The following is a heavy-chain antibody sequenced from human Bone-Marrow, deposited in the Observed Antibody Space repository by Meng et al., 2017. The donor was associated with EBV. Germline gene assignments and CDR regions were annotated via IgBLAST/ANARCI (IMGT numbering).Heavy chain of an antibody. CDR1: GGSISSSNW. D-gene: IGHD3-16*01. Sequence: VQLQESGPGLVKPSGTLSLICAVSGGSISSSNWWSWVRKPPGKGLEWIGEIYHSGSTSYNPSLESRVTISVDKSKNQVSLKLSSVTAADTAVYYCAQRERWGLDPWGQGTLVTVSS. CDR2: IYHSGST. CDR3: AQRERWGLDP. J-gene: IGHJ5*02. V-gene: IGHV4-4*02.